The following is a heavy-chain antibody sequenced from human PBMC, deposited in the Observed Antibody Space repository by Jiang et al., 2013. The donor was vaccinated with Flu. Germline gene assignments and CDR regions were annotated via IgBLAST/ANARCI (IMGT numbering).Heavy chain of an antibody. CDR1: GYTFSGYA. CDR2: INTNTGNP. Sequence: KKPGASVKVSCKASGYTFSGYAMNWVRQAPGQGLEWMGWINTNTGNPTYAQGFTGRFVFSLDTSVSTAYLQISSLKAEDTAVYYCATTLRFLESDDAFDIWGQGTMVTVSS. J-gene: IGHJ3*02. V-gene: IGHV7-4-1*02. CDR3: ATTLRFLESDDAFDI. D-gene: IGHD3-3*01.